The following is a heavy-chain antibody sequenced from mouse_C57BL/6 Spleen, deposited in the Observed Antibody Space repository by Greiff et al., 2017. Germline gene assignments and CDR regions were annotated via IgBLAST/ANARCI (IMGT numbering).Heavy chain of an antibody. J-gene: IGHJ2*01. Sequence: QVQLQQPGAELVRPGTSVKLSCKASGYTFTSYWMHWVKQRPGQGLEWIGVIDPSDSYTNYNQKFKGKATLTVDTSSSTAYIQLSSLTSEDSAVYYCASGGMGDYWGQGTTLTVSS. D-gene: IGHD2-3*01. CDR2: IDPSDSYT. V-gene: IGHV1-59*01. CDR1: GYTFTSYW. CDR3: ASGGMGDY.